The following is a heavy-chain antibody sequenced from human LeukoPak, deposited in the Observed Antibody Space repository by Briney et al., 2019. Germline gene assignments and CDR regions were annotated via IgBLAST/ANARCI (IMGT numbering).Heavy chain of an antibody. Sequence: SVKVSCKASGGTFSSYAISWVRQAPGQGLEWMGGIIPIFGTANYAQKFQGRVTITTDESTSTAYMELSSLRSEDTAAYYCARGPLLDYDFWSGYADVWGKGTTVTVSS. CDR2: IIPIFGTA. CDR3: ARGPLLDYDFWSGYADV. J-gene: IGHJ6*04. CDR1: GGTFSSYA. D-gene: IGHD3-3*01. V-gene: IGHV1-69*05.